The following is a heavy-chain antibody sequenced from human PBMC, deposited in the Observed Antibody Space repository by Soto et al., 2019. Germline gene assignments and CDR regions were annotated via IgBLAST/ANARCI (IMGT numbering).Heavy chain of an antibody. V-gene: IGHV1-69*13. D-gene: IGHD2-2*02. J-gene: IGHJ5*02. Sequence: SVKVSCKASGGTFSSETITWVRQAPGQGLEWMGGIIPITDTANYAQNFQGRVTITADESTSTVYMELSSLRSEDTAVYYCATLVPAPIKLFPRLGWFDPWGQG. CDR1: GGTFSSET. CDR2: IIPITDTA. CDR3: ATLVPAPIKLFPRLGWFDP.